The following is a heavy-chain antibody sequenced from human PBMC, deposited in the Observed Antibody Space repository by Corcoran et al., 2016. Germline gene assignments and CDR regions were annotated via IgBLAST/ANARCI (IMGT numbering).Heavy chain of an antibody. CDR2: ISYDGSNK. J-gene: IGHJ4*02. CDR3: AKDLTYVWGSAIDY. CDR1: GFTFSSYG. D-gene: IGHD3-16*01. V-gene: IGHV3-30*18. Sequence: QVQLVESGGGVVQPGRSLRLSCAASGFTFSSYGMHWVRQAPGKGLEWVAVISYDGSNKYYADSVKGRFTISRDNSKNTLYLQMNSLRAEDTAVYYLAKDLTYVWGSAIDYWGQGTLVTVSS.